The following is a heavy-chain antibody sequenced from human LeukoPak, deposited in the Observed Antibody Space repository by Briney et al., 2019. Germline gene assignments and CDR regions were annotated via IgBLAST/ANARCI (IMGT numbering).Heavy chain of an antibody. CDR1: GYSISSGYY. J-gene: IGHJ4*02. V-gene: IGHV4-38-2*02. Sequence: SETLSLTCTVSGYSISSGYYWGWIRQPPGKGLEWIGSIYYSGSTYYNPSLKRRVTISVDTSKNQFSLKLSSVTASDTAVYYCARDLPKRYYFDYWGQGTLVTVSS. CDR3: ARDLPKRYYFDY. D-gene: IGHD3-10*01. CDR2: IYYSGST.